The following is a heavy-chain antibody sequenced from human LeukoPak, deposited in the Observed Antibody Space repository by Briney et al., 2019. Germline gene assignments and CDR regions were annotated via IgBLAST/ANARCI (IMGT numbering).Heavy chain of an antibody. D-gene: IGHD5-18*01. J-gene: IGHJ4*02. CDR1: ARTFSSYT. CDR3: AGYSYGTLNFDY. Sequence: PSVKLSCKPSARTFSSYTTGWVRQAPGQGLEWMGRILPILGIANYAQKCQGRVTITADKSTSTAYMELSSLRSADTAVYYCAGYSYGTLNFDYWGQGTLVTVSS. CDR2: ILPILGIA. V-gene: IGHV1-69*02.